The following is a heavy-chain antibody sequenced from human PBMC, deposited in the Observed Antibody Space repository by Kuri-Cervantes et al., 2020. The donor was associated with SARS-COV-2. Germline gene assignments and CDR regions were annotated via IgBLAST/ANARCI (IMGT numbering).Heavy chain of an antibody. CDR3: ARVHFYDFCSGYIDY. CDR2: INPNSGGT. D-gene: IGHD3-3*01. V-gene: IGHV1-2*02. Sequence: AAVKVSCKASGYTFTGYYMHWVRQAPGQGLEWMGWINPNSGGTNYAQKFQGRVTMTRDTSISTAYMDLSRMRSDNTAVYYCARVHFYDFCSGYIDYWGQGTLFTVSS. CDR1: GYTFTGYY. J-gene: IGHJ4*02.